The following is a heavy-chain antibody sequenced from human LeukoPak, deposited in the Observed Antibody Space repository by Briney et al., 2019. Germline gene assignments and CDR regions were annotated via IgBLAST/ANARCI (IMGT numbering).Heavy chain of an antibody. CDR3: ARDWAEYFSHTSGLSPRIYYIDN. V-gene: IGHV4-38-2*02. J-gene: IGHJ4*02. CDR2: IFHSGNT. CDR1: GSSISSPYY. D-gene: IGHD2-15*01. Sequence: SETLSLTCTVSGSSISSPYYWTWIGQPPGKGREWIGNIFHSGNTYYSPALKSRVTISLDTSKNQFSLSLTSVTAEDTAVYWCARDWAEYFSHTSGLSPRIYYIDNWGQGTLVTVSS.